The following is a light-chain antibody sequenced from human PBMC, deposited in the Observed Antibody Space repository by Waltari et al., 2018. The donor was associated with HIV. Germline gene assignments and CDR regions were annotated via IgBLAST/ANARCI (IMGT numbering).Light chain of an antibody. CDR3: QVWASNSAYVV. CDR1: NIGYRS. V-gene: IGLV3-21*02. J-gene: IGLJ2*01. CDR2: DDT. Sequence: YELTQPPSVSVAPGQTATITCGGDNIGYRSVHWYQQKAGQAPVLVFYDDTDRPSGSPERFSGSKSGNTATLTISRVEAGDEADYYCQVWASNSAYVVFGGRTKLTVL.